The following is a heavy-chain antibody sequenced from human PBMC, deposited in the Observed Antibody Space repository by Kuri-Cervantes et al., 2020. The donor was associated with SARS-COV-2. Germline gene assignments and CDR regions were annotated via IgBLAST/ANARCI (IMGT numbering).Heavy chain of an antibody. CDR2: ISYDGSNK. CDR1: GFTFSSYA. D-gene: IGHD2-2*01. J-gene: IGHJ6*02. Sequence: LSLTCAASGFTFSSYAMHWVRQAPGKGLEWVAVISYDGSNKYYADSVKGRFTISRDSSKNTLYLQMNSLRAEDTAVYYCARDLGVVVPAIDYGMDVWGQGTTVTVSS. V-gene: IGHV3-30-3*01. CDR3: ARDLGVVVPAIDYGMDV.